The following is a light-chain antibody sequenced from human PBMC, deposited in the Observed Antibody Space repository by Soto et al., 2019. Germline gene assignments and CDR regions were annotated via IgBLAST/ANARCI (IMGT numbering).Light chain of an antibody. Sequence: EEVMTQSPDTPSVSPGDRATLSSRASQSARSSLGWYKQKPGQPPRLLIQDVSIRATGIPARVNGSGSGTEFTLTISSLQYEDFAADDCQQYNNSPPTFGQGTRLEIK. CDR2: DVS. J-gene: IGKJ5*01. CDR3: QQYNNSPPT. CDR1: QSARSS. V-gene: IGKV3-15*01.